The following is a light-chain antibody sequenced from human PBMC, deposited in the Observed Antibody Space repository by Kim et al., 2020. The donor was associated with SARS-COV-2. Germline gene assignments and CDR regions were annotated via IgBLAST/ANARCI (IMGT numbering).Light chain of an antibody. CDR3: CSYAGNSDV. V-gene: IGLV2-11*01. Sequence: QSALTQPRSVSGSPGQSVAISCTGTSSDVGGYNYVSWYQQHPDKAPKIMIYDVTKRPSGVPDRFSGSKSGNTASLTISGLQAEDEADYHCCSYAGNSDVFGTGTKVTVL. CDR1: SSDVGGYNY. CDR2: DVT. J-gene: IGLJ1*01.